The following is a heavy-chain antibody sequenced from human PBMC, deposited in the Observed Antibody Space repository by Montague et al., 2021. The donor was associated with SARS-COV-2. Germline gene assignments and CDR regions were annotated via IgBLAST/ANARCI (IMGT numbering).Heavy chain of an antibody. Sequence: SLRLSLAASGFSFNDYWMSWVRQAPGKGLEWVANIKQDGSETNHVDSVRGRFTVSRDNARNSLFLQMDSLSTEDTAVYYCAKGYTGDWDHYLYYWGQGTLDT. V-gene: IGHV3-7*01. D-gene: IGHD6-19*01. J-gene: IGHJ4*02. CDR1: GFSFNDYW. CDR3: AKGYTGDWDHYLYY. CDR2: IKQDGSET.